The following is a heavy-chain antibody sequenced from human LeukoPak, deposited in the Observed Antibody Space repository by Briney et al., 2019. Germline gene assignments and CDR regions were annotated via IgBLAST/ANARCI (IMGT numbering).Heavy chain of an antibody. V-gene: IGHV3-21*01. D-gene: IGHD4-11*01. CDR3: ARLGGYSKSFDY. CDR2: ISSSSSYI. CDR1: RFTFSSYS. J-gene: IGHJ4*02. Sequence: AGGSLRLSCAASRFTFSSYSMNWVRQAPGKGREWVSSISSSSSYIYYADSVKGRFTISRDNAKNSLYLQMISLKAEDTAVYYCARLGGYSKSFDYWGQGTPVTVSS.